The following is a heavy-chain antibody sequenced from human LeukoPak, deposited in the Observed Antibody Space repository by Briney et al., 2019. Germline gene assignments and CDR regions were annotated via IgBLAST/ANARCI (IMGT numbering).Heavy chain of an antibody. J-gene: IGHJ6*03. CDR1: GGTFSSYA. D-gene: IGHD2-2*01. CDR3: ASWGYCSSTSCSILGHYYMDV. CDR2: INPNSGGT. Sequence: GASVKVSCKASGGTFSSYAISWVRQAPGQGLEWMGWINPNSGGTNYAQKFQGRVTMTRDTSISTAYMELSRLRSDDTAVYYCASWGYCSSTSCSILGHYYMDVWGKGTTVTVSS. V-gene: IGHV1-2*02.